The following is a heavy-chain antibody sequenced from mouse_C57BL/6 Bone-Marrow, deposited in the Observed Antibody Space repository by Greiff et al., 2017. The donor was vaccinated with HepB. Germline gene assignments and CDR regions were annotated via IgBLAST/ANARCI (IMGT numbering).Heavy chain of an antibody. J-gene: IGHJ4*01. V-gene: IGHV1-50*01. CDR3: ARMRY. Sequence: VQLQQPGAELVKPGASVKLSCKASGYTFTSYWMQWVKQRPGQGLEWIGEIDPSDSYTNYNQKFKGKATLTVDTSSSTAYMQLSSLTSEDSAVYYCARMRYWGQGTSVTVSS. CDR2: IDPSDSYT. CDR1: GYTFTSYW.